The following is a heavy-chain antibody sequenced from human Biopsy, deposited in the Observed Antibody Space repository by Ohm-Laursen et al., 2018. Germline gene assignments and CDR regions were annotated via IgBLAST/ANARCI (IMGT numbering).Heavy chain of an antibody. CDR1: GYTFTDYS. CDR2: VNPNNGDK. D-gene: IGHD3-3*01. V-gene: IGHV1-2*07. CDR3: ARGPLGPLLEWLLFQTSIDV. Sequence: ASVKVSCKASGYTFTDYSLHWVRQAPGQGLEWMGWVNPNNGDKKFAPDFQGRLTMTRDKSISTACMELIRLRSDDTAVYYCARGPLGPLLEWLLFQTSIDVWGQGTTVTVSS. J-gene: IGHJ6*02.